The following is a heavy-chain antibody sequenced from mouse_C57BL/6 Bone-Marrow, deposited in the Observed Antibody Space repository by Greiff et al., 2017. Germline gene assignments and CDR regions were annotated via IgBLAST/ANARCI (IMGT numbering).Heavy chain of an antibody. V-gene: IGHV14-4*01. J-gene: IGHJ3*01. CDR1: GFNIKDDY. CDR2: VDPANGDT. Sequence: EVQLVESGAELVRPGASVKLSCTASGFNIKDDYMHWVRQRPEQGLEWIGWVDPANGDTESASKFQGKATITADTSSNTAYVQLSSLTSEDTAVYYCIRFAYWGQGTLVTVSA. CDR3: IRFAY.